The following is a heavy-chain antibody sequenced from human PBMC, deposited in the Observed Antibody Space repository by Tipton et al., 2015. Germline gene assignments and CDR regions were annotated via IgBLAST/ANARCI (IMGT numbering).Heavy chain of an antibody. D-gene: IGHD2-2*01. Sequence: TLSLTCSVSGASVNSDPYFWTWVRQPPGKGLEWIGYVFSTGSTNYNPSLKSRVTISLDASKNQFSLKLSSVTAADTAMYYCARWTSTSFDIWGQGTMVTVSS. V-gene: IGHV4-61*01. CDR2: VFSTGST. CDR1: GASVNSDPYF. CDR3: ARWTSTSFDI. J-gene: IGHJ3*02.